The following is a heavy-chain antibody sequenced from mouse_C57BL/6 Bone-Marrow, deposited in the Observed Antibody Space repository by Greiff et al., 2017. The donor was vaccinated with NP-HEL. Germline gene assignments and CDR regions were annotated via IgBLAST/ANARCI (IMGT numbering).Heavy chain of an antibody. V-gene: IGHV14-4*01. Sequence: EVQLQQSGAELVRPGASVKLSCTASGFNIKDDYMHWVKQRPEQGLEWIGWIDPENGDTEYASKFQGKATITADTSSNTAYLQLSSLTSEDTAVYYWTLWDWFAYWGQGTLVTVSA. CDR1: GFNIKDDY. CDR3: TLWDWFAY. CDR2: IDPENGDT. J-gene: IGHJ3*01. D-gene: IGHD1-1*02.